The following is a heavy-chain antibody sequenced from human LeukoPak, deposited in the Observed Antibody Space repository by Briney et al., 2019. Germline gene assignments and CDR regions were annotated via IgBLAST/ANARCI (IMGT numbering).Heavy chain of an antibody. CDR3: AGYGVSSSTSNIDF. D-gene: IGHD2-2*01. Sequence: GGSLRLSCTASGFTFNNYAMRWVRQAPGKGLEWVSAIGVNTYYTDSVKGRFTISRDNAKNSLYLQMNRLRAEDTAVYYCAGYGVSSSTSNIDFWGQGTLVTVSP. V-gene: IGHV3-23*01. CDR2: IGVNT. J-gene: IGHJ4*02. CDR1: GFTFNNYA.